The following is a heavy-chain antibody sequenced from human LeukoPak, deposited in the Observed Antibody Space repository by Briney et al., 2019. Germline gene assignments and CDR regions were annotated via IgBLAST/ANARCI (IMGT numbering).Heavy chain of an antibody. CDR1: GGSLSSTTEY. CDR3: ARARITMIVVVTGEEFDY. CDR2: ISSSGSS. D-gene: IGHD3-22*01. V-gene: IGHV4-39*07. J-gene: IGHJ4*02. Sequence: SETLSLTCTVSGGSLSSTTEYWDWIRQPPGGGLEWIGSISSSGSSNLNPSLKGRVTISVDTSKNQFSLKLSSVTAADTAVYYCARARITMIVVVTGEEFDYWGQGTLVTVSS.